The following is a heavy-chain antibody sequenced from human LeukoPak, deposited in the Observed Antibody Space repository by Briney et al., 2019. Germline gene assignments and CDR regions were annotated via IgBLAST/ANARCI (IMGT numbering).Heavy chain of an antibody. Sequence: ASVKVSCKAVRGTFSNYVISWVRQAPGQGLEWMGRIIPIFDEATYAQKFRGRVTITADKSTSTAYMELSSLRLEDTAVYYCERRPERRPQNHRTLDNWGQGTLVTVSS. CDR2: IIPIFDEA. CDR3: ERRPERRPQNHRTLDN. D-gene: IGHD5-24*01. J-gene: IGHJ4*02. CDR1: RGTFSNYV. V-gene: IGHV1-69*04.